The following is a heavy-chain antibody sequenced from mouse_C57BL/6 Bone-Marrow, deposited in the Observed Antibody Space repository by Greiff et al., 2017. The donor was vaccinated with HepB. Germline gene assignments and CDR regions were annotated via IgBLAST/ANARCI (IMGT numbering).Heavy chain of an antibody. V-gene: IGHV1-39*01. CDR1: GYSFTDYN. CDR2: INPNYGTT. CDR3: ARSDYGSFYLYFDV. J-gene: IGHJ1*03. D-gene: IGHD1-1*01. Sequence: VQLKQSGPELVKPGASVKISCKASGYSFTDYNMNWVKQSNGKSLEWIGVINPNYGTTSYNQKFKGKATLTVDQSSSTAYMQLNSLTSEDSAFYYCARSDYGSFYLYFDVWGTGTTVTVSS.